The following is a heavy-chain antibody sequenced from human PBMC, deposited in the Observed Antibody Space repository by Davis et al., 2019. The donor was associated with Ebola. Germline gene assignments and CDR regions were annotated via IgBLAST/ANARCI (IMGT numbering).Heavy chain of an antibody. Sequence: PGGSLRPSFEASGFTVSANYMSRVPLAPGKGLACVALIDCADITDYADSVKGRFTISRDNAKNTVYLQMNNLRVEDTALYYCTKDYGDYINDFWGQGTLVTVSS. CDR1: GFTVSANY. CDR2: IDCADIT. CDR3: TKDYGDYINDF. D-gene: IGHD4-17*01. J-gene: IGHJ4*02. V-gene: IGHV3-53*01.